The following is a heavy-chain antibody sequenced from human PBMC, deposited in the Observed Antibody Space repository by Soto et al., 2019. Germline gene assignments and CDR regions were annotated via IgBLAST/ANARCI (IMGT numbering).Heavy chain of an antibody. CDR1: GFTFSSYA. CDR2: ISGSGGST. CDR3: ANDGYYYHSSGYYPPGY. J-gene: IGHJ4*02. V-gene: IGHV3-23*01. Sequence: GGSLRLSCAASGFTFSSYAMSWVRQAPWKGLEWVSAISGSGGSTYYADSVTGRFTISRDNSKNTLYLQMNSLRAEDTAVYYCANDGYYYHSSGYYPPGYWGQGTLVTLSS. D-gene: IGHD3-22*01.